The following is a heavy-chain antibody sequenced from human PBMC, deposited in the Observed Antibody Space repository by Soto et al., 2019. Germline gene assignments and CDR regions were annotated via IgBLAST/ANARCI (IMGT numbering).Heavy chain of an antibody. Sequence: QVQLVQSGAEVKKPGASVKVSCTASGYTFTSYYMHWVRQAPGQGLEWMGIINPSGGSTSYEQKFQGRVTMTMDTDTSKVYMELSSLRAEDTAVYYCARALDYYGSGQYYFDYWGQGTLVTVSS. V-gene: IGHV1-46*01. J-gene: IGHJ4*02. CDR2: INPSGGST. CDR3: ARALDYYGSGQYYFDY. CDR1: GYTFTSYY. D-gene: IGHD3-10*01.